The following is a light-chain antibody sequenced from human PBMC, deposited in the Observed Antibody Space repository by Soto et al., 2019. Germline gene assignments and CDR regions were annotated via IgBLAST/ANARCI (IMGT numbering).Light chain of an antibody. CDR1: SSDVGGYNY. J-gene: IGLJ3*02. Sequence: QSALTQPASVSGSPGQSITISCTGTSSDVGGYNYVSWYQQHPGKAPKLMVYDVSNRPSGVSNRFSGSKSGNTASLTISGLQEEEEADYYCSSYTSSSPPWGFGGGTKLTVL. V-gene: IGLV2-14*01. CDR3: SSYTSSSPPWG. CDR2: DVS.